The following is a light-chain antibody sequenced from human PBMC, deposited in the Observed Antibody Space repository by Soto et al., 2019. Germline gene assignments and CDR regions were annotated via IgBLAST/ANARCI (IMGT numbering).Light chain of an antibody. Sequence: EIVLTQSPATLSLSPGERATLSCRASQSISSYLAWYQQKPGQAPSLLIYDASSRATGIPARFSGSGSGTDFTLTISSLEPEDFAVYYSQQRSNWRSTFGQGTRLEIK. V-gene: IGKV3-11*01. J-gene: IGKJ5*01. CDR3: QQRSNWRST. CDR2: DAS. CDR1: QSISSY.